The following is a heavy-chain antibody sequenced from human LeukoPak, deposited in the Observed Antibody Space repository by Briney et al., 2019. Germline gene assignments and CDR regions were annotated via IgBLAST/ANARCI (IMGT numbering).Heavy chain of an antibody. V-gene: IGHV4-59*01. Sequence: PSETLSLTCTVSGGSISSYYWSWIRQPPGKGLEWIGYVYYTGSTEYNPSLRSRVTISLEKSRHQFSLNLTSVTAADTAVYYCASNTGTVFDYWGQGALVTVSS. CDR3: ASNTGTVFDY. CDR2: VYYTGST. D-gene: IGHD7-27*01. J-gene: IGHJ4*02. CDR1: GGSISSYY.